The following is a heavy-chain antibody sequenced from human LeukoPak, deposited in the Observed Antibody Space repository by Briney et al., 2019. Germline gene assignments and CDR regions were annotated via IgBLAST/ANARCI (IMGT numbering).Heavy chain of an antibody. V-gene: IGHV4-34*01. CDR2: INHSGST. J-gene: IGHJ6*03. Sequence: SETLSLTRAVYGGSFSGYYWSWIRQPPGKGLEWIGEINHSGSTNYNPSLKSRVTISVDTSKNQFSLKLSSVTAADTAVYYCARNQLKYCSGGSCYLVSYYYMDVWGKGTTVTVSS. CDR1: GGSFSGYY. D-gene: IGHD2-15*01. CDR3: ARNQLKYCSGGSCYLVSYYYMDV.